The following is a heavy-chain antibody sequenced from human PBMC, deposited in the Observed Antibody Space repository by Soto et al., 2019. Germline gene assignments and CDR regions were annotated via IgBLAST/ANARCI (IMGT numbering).Heavy chain of an antibody. D-gene: IGHD1-1*01. Sequence: QLQLQESGPGLVKPSETLSLTCTVSGASITYSSYYWGWVRQPPGKGLEWIGYVYYSGSTYYNPSLKSRVTISLDTSKNQFSLSLTSVTAADTAVYYCARVTIVGTTPYYFDYWGQGTLVTVSS. V-gene: IGHV4-39*01. CDR1: GASITYSSYY. CDR3: ARVTIVGTTPYYFDY. CDR2: VYYSGST. J-gene: IGHJ4*02.